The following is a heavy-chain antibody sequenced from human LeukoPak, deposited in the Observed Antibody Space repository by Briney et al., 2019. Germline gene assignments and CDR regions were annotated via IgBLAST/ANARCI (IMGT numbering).Heavy chain of an antibody. CDR2: KNQDGSEK. V-gene: IGHV3-7*05. Sequence: GGSLRLSCAASGFPFSSHWMSWVRQAPGKGLAWGANKNQDGSEKYYVDSVKGRFSISRDNAKNSLYLQMNSLRAEDTAVYYCARSNREFASGSGDYWGQGTLVTVSS. CDR3: ARSNREFASGSGDY. D-gene: IGHD3-10*01. J-gene: IGHJ4*02. CDR1: GFPFSSHW.